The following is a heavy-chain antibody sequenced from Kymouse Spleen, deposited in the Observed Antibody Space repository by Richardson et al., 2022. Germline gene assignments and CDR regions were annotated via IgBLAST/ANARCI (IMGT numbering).Heavy chain of an antibody. J-gene: IGHJ6*02. Sequence: QVQLVESGGGVVQPGRSLRLSCAASGFTFSSYGMHWVRQAPGKGLEWVAVIWYDGSNKYYADSVKGRFTISRDNSKNTLYLQMNSLRAEDTAVYYCARLYSSGWYYYYYGMDVWGQGTTVTVSS. CDR2: IWYDGSNK. CDR3: ARLYSSGWYYYYYGMDV. V-gene: IGHV3-33*01. CDR1: GFTFSSYG. D-gene: IGHD6-19*01.